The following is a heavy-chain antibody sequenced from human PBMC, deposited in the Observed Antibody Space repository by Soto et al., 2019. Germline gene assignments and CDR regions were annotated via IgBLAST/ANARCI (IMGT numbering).Heavy chain of an antibody. CDR3: ARDIRVGYCSSTSCHPYAFDI. CDR1: GYTFTGYY. V-gene: IGHV1-2*04. CDR2: INPNSGGT. J-gene: IGHJ3*02. Sequence: GASVKVSCKASGYTFTGYYMHWVRQAPGQGLEWMGWINPNSGGTNYAQKFQGWVTMTRDTSISTAYMELSRLRSDDTAVYYCARDIRVGYCSSTSCHPYAFDIWGQGTMVTVS. D-gene: IGHD2-2*03.